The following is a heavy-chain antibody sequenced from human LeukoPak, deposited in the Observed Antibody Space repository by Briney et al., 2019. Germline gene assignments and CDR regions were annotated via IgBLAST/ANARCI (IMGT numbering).Heavy chain of an antibody. CDR1: GFTFSNYW. CDR3: ARSLRYFDWPSYYFDY. J-gene: IGHJ4*02. CDR2: IKEDGSEK. V-gene: IGHV3-7*04. D-gene: IGHD3-9*01. Sequence: GGSLRLSCAASGFTFSNYWMSWVRQAPGKGLEWVANIKEDGSEKYYVDSVKGRLTISRDNAKNSLYLQMNSLRAEDTAVYYCARSLRYFDWPSYYFDYWGQGTLVTVSS.